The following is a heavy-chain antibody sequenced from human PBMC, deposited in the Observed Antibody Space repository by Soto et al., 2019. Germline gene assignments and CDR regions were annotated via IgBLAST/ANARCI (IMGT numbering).Heavy chain of an antibody. J-gene: IGHJ3*02. V-gene: IGHV3-74*01. CDR2: INSDGSST. CDR3: ARVFKRLFYYDSSGLGAFDI. CDR1: GFTFGSYW. D-gene: IGHD3-22*01. Sequence: GGSLRLSCAASGFTFGSYWMHWVRQAPGKGLVWVSRINSDGSSTSYADSVKGRFTISRDNAKNTLYLQMNSLRAEDTAVYYCARVFKRLFYYDSSGLGAFDIWGQGTMVTVSS.